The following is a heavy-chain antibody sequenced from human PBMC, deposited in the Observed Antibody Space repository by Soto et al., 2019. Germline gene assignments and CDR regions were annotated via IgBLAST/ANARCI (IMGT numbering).Heavy chain of an antibody. CDR1: GGSISSGGYY. V-gene: IGHV4-31*03. CDR2: IYYSGST. J-gene: IGHJ4*02. Sequence: SETLSLTCTVSGGSISSGGYYWSWIRQHPGKGLEWIGYIYYSGSTYYNPPLKSRVTISVDTSKNQFSLKLSSVTAADTAVYYCARSGSYSGHDYWGQGTLVTVSS. D-gene: IGHD1-26*01. CDR3: ARSGSYSGHDY.